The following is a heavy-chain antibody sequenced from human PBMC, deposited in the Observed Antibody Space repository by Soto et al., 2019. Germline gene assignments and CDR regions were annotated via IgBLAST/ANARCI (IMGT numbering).Heavy chain of an antibody. J-gene: IGHJ6*02. Sequence: EVQLLESGGGLVQPGGSLRLSCAASGFTFSSSAMSWVRLAPGKGLEWVSSLSGSGGSTYYADSVKGRFTISRDNSKNTLYLQMNSLRAEDTALYYCAKVPTIFGEVITQPYYYGMDVWGQGTTITVSS. CDR1: GFTFSSSA. CDR3: AKVPTIFGEVITQPYYYGMDV. V-gene: IGHV3-23*01. D-gene: IGHD3-3*01. CDR2: LSGSGGST.